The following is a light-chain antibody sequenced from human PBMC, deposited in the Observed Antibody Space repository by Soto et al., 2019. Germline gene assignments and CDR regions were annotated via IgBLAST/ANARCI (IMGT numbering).Light chain of an antibody. J-gene: IGKJ4*01. CDR3: QQRSNWPLT. CDR2: AAS. V-gene: IGKV1-6*02. CDR1: QAIRND. Sequence: AIQMTQSPSSQSASVGDRVTITCRASQAIRNDLGWYQQKPGKAPKLLIYAASSLQSGVPSRFSGSGSGTDFTLTISSLQAEDFATYYCQQRSNWPLTFGGGTKVEIK.